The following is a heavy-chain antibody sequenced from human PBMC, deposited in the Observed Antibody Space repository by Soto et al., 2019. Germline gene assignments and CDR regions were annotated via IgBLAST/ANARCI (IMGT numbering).Heavy chain of an antibody. V-gene: IGHV1-69*01. Sequence: QVQLVQSGAEVRKPGSSVKVSCKSSGGIFRSNAISWVRQAPGQGLEWMGAIIPQFPTPYYAQKFQGRVTITADESTSTAYMALNSLRADDTAVYFCARDAADTPMVYWGQGTLLTVSS. CDR1: GGIFRSNA. D-gene: IGHD5-18*01. CDR3: ARDAADTPMVY. CDR2: IIPQFPTP. J-gene: IGHJ4*02.